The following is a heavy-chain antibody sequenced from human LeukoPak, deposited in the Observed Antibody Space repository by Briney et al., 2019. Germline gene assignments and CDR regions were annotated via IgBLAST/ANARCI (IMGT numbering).Heavy chain of an antibody. CDR2: IKEDGSEK. Sequence: PGGSLRLSCAASGLTFSSYWMSWVRQAPGKGLEWVANIKEDGSEKYYVDSVKGRFTISRDNAKNSLYLQMNCLRAEDTAVYYCARDKGVGFDYWGQGTLVTVSS. CDR3: ARDKGVGFDY. J-gene: IGHJ4*02. V-gene: IGHV3-7*01. D-gene: IGHD1-26*01. CDR1: GLTFSSYW.